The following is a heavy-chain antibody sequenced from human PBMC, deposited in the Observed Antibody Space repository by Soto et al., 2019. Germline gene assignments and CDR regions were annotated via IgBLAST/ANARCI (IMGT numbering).Heavy chain of an antibody. CDR2: ISSGSSTM. CDR3: ARTHIQLEVPDYYYGMDV. J-gene: IGHJ6*02. V-gene: IGHV3-48*02. Sequence: GGSLRLSCAASGFTFSSYSMNWVRQAPGKGLEWVSYISSGSSTMYYADSVKGRFTISRDNARNSQHLQMSSLRDEDAAVYYCARTHIQLEVPDYYYGMDVWGQGTTVTVSS. CDR1: GFTFSSYS. D-gene: IGHD1-1*01.